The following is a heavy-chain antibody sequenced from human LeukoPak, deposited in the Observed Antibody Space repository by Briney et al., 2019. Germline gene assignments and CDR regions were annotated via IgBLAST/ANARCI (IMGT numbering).Heavy chain of an antibody. CDR2: ISWNSGNI. V-gene: IGHV3-9*01. Sequence: GGSLRLSCMASGFTFDDYAMHRVRQAPGKGLEWVAGISWNSGNIAYADSVKGRFSISRDNAENSVYLQMDGLVSEDTALYYCTKATGYNWNDKDAFDVWGQGAMVTVSS. CDR3: TKATGYNWNDKDAFDV. CDR1: GFTFDDYA. J-gene: IGHJ3*01. D-gene: IGHD1-1*01.